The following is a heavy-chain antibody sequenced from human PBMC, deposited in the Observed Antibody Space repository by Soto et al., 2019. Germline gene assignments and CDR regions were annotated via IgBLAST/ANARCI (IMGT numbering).Heavy chain of an antibody. J-gene: IGHJ6*03. CDR3: ARVDYGAYYYYCMDV. D-gene: IGHD4-17*01. CDR2: MNPNSGNT. V-gene: IGHV1-8*01. Sequence: AASVKVSCKASGYTFTSYDINWVRQATGQGLEWMGWMNPNSGNTGYAQKIQGRVTMTRNTSISTAYMELSSLRSEDTAVYYCARVDYGAYYYYCMDVWGKGTTVTVSS. CDR1: GYTFTSYD.